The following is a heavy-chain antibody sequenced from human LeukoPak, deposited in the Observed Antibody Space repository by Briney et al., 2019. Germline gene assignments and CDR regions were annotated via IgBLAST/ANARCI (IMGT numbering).Heavy chain of an antibody. CDR1: GFTFSDYY. D-gene: IGHD3-22*01. Sequence: GGSLRLSCAASGFTFSDYYMSWIRQAPGKGLEWVSYISSSGSTIYYADSVKGRFTISRDNAKNSLYLQMSSLRVEDTAVYYCARDQYYSDSSGYPYDIWGQGTMVTVSS. J-gene: IGHJ3*02. CDR3: ARDQYYSDSSGYPYDI. CDR2: ISSSGSTI. V-gene: IGHV3-11*04.